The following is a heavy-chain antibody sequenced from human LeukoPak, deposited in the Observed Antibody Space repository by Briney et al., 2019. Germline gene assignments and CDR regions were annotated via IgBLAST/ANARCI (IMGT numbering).Heavy chain of an antibody. CDR1: GGSISSYY. V-gene: IGHV4-59*01. J-gene: IGHJ4*02. CDR3: ARGGASSLPFDF. CDR2: IYDSGSS. Sequence: SETLSLTCTVSGGSISSYYWSWIRQAPGKGLEWIGWIGNIYDSGSSNYNPSLRSRVTISVDTSKNQFSLKLSSVTAADTAVYYCARGGASSLPFDFWGQGTLVTVSS. D-gene: IGHD6-6*01.